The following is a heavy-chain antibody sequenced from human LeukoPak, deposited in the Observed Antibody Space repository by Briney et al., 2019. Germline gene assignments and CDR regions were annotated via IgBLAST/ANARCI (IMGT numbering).Heavy chain of an antibody. V-gene: IGHV3-23*01. CDR3: AKDQGNEYSDQLHF. CDR2: VHGSGGRT. CDR1: GDSFSTFA. J-gene: IGHJ4*02. Sequence: RGSLRLSCAASGDSFSTFAMTWVRQAPGKGLEWVSPVHGSGGRTYYADCVKGRFTISRDNSKNRVYLQMNSLRAEDTAVYYCAKDQGNEYSDQLHFWGQGTLVTVSS. D-gene: IGHD4-17*01.